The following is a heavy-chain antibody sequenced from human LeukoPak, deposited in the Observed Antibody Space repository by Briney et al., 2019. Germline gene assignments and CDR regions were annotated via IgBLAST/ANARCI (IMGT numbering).Heavy chain of an antibody. CDR2: TYYRSKWYY. J-gene: IGHJ6*02. Sequence: PSQTLSLTCAISGDSVSSISVAWNWIRQSPSRGLEWLGRTYYRSKWYYEYAVSVKSRINISPDTSKNQFSLQLTSVTPEDTAVHYCSLARSEYHYGMDVWGQGTTVTVSS. CDR3: SLARSEYHYGMDV. V-gene: IGHV6-1*01. CDR1: GDSVSSISVA.